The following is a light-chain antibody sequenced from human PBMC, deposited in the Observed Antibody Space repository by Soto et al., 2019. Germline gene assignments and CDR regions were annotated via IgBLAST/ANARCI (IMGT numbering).Light chain of an antibody. Sequence: EIVLTQSAGTLSLSPGERATLSCKTSQSSGSNFLAWYQHKPGQAPRLLIYASSNRATGIPDRFSGSASGTDFTLTINRLEPEDFAVYYCQQYGSSPRTFGQGTKVDIK. J-gene: IGKJ1*01. CDR2: ASS. CDR3: QQYGSSPRT. CDR1: QSSGSNF. V-gene: IGKV3-20*01.